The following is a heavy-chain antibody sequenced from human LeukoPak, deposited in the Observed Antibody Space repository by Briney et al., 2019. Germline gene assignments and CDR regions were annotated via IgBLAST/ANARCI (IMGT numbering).Heavy chain of an antibody. CDR1: GFTFTTFW. J-gene: IGHJ4*02. CDR2: INHDGSNT. D-gene: IGHD3-22*01. Sequence: PGGSLRLSCATSGFTFTTFWMHWVRQAPGKGLVWVSRINHDGSNTNYADSVKGRFTISRDNAKNTVYLQMNSLRAEDTAVYYCVRDWGYDSSGYWQKYFDTWGQGTLVTVSP. CDR3: VRDWGYDSSGYWQKYFDT. V-gene: IGHV3-74*01.